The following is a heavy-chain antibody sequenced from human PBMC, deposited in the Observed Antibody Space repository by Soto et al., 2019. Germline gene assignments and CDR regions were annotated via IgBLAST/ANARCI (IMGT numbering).Heavy chain of an antibody. D-gene: IGHD6-13*01. V-gene: IGHV1-69*13. J-gene: IGHJ6*02. Sequence: SVKVSCKASGGTFSSYAISWVRQAPGQGLEWMGGIIPIFGTANYAQKFQGGVTITADESTSTAYMELSSLRSEDTAVYYCARDRIAAAGMRDYYYYGMDVWGQGTTVTVSS. CDR3: ARDRIAAAGMRDYYYYGMDV. CDR2: IIPIFGTA. CDR1: GGTFSSYA.